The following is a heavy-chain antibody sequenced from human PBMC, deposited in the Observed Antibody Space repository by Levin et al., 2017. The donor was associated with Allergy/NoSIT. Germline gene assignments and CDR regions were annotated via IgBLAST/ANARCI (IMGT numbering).Heavy chain of an antibody. J-gene: IGHJ4*02. D-gene: IGHD6-13*01. CDR2: ISYDGSNK. CDR3: AKDHSYSSSWSDFFDY. CDR1: GFTFSSYG. V-gene: IGHV3-30*18. Sequence: GESLKISCAASGFTFSSYGMHWVRQAPGKGLEWVAVISYDGSNKYYADSVKGRFTISRDNSKNTLYLQMNSLRAEDTAVYYCAKDHSYSSSWSDFFDYWGQGTLVTVSS.